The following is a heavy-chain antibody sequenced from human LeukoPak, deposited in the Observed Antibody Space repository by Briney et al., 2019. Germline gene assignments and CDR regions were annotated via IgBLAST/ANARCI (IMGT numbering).Heavy chain of an antibody. CDR1: GGSFSGYY. D-gene: IGHD3-10*01. Sequence: SETLSLTCAVYGGSFSGYYWSWIRQPPGKGLEWIGEINHSGSTNYNPSLKSRVTISVDTSKNQFSLKLSSVTAADTAVYYCARLPITMVRGVIITSHSTFFDYWGQGTLVTVSS. V-gene: IGHV4-34*01. CDR2: INHSGST. J-gene: IGHJ4*02. CDR3: ARLPITMVRGVIITSHSTFFDY.